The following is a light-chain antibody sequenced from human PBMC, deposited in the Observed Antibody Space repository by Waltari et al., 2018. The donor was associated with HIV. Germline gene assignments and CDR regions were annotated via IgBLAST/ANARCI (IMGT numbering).Light chain of an antibody. J-gene: IGLJ3*02. CDR3: ISYISSSSPV. Sequence: QSALTQPASVSGSPGQSITISSTGTSFDIYGYNFVSWFQHHPGKAPKVIIYEVSNRPSGVSDRFSGSKSGNTASLTISGLQPEDEAEYFCISYISSSSPVFGGGTKLTVL. V-gene: IGLV2-14*01. CDR1: SFDIYGYNF. CDR2: EVS.